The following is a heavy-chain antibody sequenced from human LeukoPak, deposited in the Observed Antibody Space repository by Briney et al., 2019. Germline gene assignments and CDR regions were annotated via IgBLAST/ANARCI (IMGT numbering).Heavy chain of an antibody. D-gene: IGHD3-10*01. CDR3: LITTRSRGFDY. Sequence: PGGSLRLSCAASGFTFSSYWMSWVRQAPGKGLEWVANIRQDGSGQNYVDSVKGRFTISRDNPKNSVYLQMSSLRAEDTAVYYCLITTRSRGFDYWGQGTLVTVCS. CDR2: IRQDGSGQ. J-gene: IGHJ4*02. CDR1: GFTFSSYW. V-gene: IGHV3-7*01.